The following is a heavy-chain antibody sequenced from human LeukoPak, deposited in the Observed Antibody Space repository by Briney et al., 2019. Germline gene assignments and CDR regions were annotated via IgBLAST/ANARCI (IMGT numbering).Heavy chain of an antibody. Sequence: GGSLRLSCAASGFTFSSYWMSWVRQAPGKGLEWVANIKQDGSEKYYVDSVEGRFTISRDNAKNSLYLQMNSLRAEDTAVYYCATHDFWSGYMNWFDPWGQGTLVTVSS. J-gene: IGHJ5*02. CDR1: GFTFSSYW. V-gene: IGHV3-7*01. CDR2: IKQDGSEK. CDR3: ATHDFWSGYMNWFDP. D-gene: IGHD3-3*01.